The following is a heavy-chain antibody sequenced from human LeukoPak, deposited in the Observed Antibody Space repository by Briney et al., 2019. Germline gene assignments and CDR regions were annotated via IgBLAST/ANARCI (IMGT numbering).Heavy chain of an antibody. J-gene: IGHJ4*02. CDR1: GYTFTGYY. CDR2: INPNSGGT. CDR3: ARELSVTKRRRGFFGY. Sequence: GASVTVSCKASGYTFTGYYMHWVRQAPGQGLERMGRINPNSGGTNYAQKFPGRVTMTSDTSISTASMELSRLRSDDTAVYYCARELSVTKRRRGFFGYWGQGTLVTVSS. V-gene: IGHV1-2*06. D-gene: IGHD4-17*01.